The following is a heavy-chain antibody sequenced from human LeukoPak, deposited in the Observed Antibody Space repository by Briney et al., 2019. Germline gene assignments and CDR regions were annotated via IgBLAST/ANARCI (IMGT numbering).Heavy chain of an antibody. CDR3: GRANYFYYIDV. V-gene: IGHV3-20*04. Sequence: GGSLRLSCAASGFTFDDYGMSWVRQAQGKGLEWVSGINWNGGSTGYADSVKGRFTISRDNAKNALYLQMNSLRAEDTALYYCGRANYFYYIDVWGKGTTVTVSS. CDR2: INWNGGST. CDR1: GFTFDDYG. J-gene: IGHJ6*03.